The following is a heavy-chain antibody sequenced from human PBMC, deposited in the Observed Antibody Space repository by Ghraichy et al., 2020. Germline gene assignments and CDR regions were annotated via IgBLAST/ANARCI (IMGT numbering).Heavy chain of an antibody. CDR1: GYTFTDYH. V-gene: IGHV1-2*06. J-gene: IGHJ5*02. D-gene: IGHD6-13*01. Sequence: ASVKVSCKASGYTFTDYHIHWVRQAPGQGLEWMGRINPNTSGTNYAQKFQGRVTITRDTSISTAYMELTSLASDDTAAYYCTKDAISSKWNWLDPWGQGTLVTVSS. CDR3: TKDAISSKWNWLDP. CDR2: INPNTSGT.